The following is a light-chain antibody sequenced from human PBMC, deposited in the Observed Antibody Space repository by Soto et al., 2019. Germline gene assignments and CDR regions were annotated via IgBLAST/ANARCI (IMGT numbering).Light chain of an antibody. J-gene: IGLJ1*01. Sequence: QSALTQPASVSGSPGQSITISCTGTSSDVGGHHYVSWYQQHPGKAPKVIIYEVSDRPSGVSDRFSGSKSDNTASLTISGLQADDEADYYCSSYSSSSTLDVFGTGTKVTVL. V-gene: IGLV2-14*01. CDR3: SSYSSSSTLDV. CDR2: EVS. CDR1: SSDVGGHHY.